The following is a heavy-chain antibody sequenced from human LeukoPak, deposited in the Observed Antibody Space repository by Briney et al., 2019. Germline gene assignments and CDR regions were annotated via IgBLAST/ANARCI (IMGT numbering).Heavy chain of an antibody. CDR3: ARGHDSSGYYYGY. V-gene: IGHV5-51*01. D-gene: IGHD3-22*01. Sequence: KCGESLQIFCQVSGYSFTSYWIAWVRQMPGKGLEWMGIIYPGDSDTRYSPSFQGQVTISVDKSISTAYLQWSSLKASDTAMYYCARGHDSSGYYYGYWGQGTLVTVSS. CDR1: GYSFTSYW. CDR2: IYPGDSDT. J-gene: IGHJ4*02.